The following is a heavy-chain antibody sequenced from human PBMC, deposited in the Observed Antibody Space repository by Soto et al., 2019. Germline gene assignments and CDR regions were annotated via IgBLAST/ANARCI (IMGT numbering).Heavy chain of an antibody. CDR3: ARGDQELDY. Sequence: SETLSLTCTVSGDSINTYTWAWIRQPPGKGLEWIGYIFSSGIANYNPSLQSRLTMSVDTSNNVFSLRLNSVSAADTAVYYCARGDQELDYWGPGTLVTVSA. D-gene: IGHD1-1*01. CDR1: GDSINTYT. J-gene: IGHJ4*02. CDR2: IFSSGIA. V-gene: IGHV4-59*01.